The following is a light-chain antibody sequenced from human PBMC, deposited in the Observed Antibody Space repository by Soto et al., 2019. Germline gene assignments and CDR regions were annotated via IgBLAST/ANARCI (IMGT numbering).Light chain of an antibody. CDR2: DAS. CDR1: KSVSSY. V-gene: IGKV3-11*01. Sequence: EIVLTQSPATLSLSPGERATLSCRASKSVSSYLAWYQQKPGQAPSLLIYDASNRATGIPARFSGSGSGTDFTLTSSSLEPEDFAVYYCQQRSNWPLTFGGGTKVEIK. CDR3: QQRSNWPLT. J-gene: IGKJ4*01.